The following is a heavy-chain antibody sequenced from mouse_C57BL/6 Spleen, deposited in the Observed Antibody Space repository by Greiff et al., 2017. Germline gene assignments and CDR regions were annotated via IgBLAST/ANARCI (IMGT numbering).Heavy chain of an antibody. CDR1: GYTFTSYW. V-gene: IGHV1-69*01. Sequence: QVQLQQPGAELVMPGASVKLSCKASGYTFTSYWMHWVKQRPGQGLEWIGELAPSDSYTNYNQKFKGKSTLTVDKSSSTAYMQLSSLTSEDSAVYYCARGEDFPLFAYGGQGTLVTVSA. CDR3: ARGEDFPLFAY. CDR2: LAPSDSYT. J-gene: IGHJ3*01.